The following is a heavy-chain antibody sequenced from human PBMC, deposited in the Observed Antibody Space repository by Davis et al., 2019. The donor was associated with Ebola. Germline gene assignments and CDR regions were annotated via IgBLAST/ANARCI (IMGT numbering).Heavy chain of an antibody. CDR2: LHSYGSST. CDR3: ARGGYKPYYFDY. J-gene: IGHJ4*02. Sequence: HTGGSLRLSCAASGFTFSSYWIHWVRQAPGTGLVWVSRLHSYGSSTSYADSVKGRFTISRDNAKNTLYLQMNSLRAEDTAVYYCARGGYKPYYFDYWGQGTLVTVSS. CDR1: GFTFSSYW. V-gene: IGHV3-74*01. D-gene: IGHD3-10*01.